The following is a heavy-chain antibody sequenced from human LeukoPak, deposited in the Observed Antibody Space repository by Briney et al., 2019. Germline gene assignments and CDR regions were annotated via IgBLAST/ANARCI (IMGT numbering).Heavy chain of an antibody. V-gene: IGHV1-69*13. CDR3: ARPVEMATILHDAFDI. D-gene: IGHD5-24*01. CDR2: IIPIFGTA. J-gene: IGHJ3*02. Sequence: ASVKVSCTASGGTFSSYAISWVRQAPGQGLEWMGGIIPIFGTANYAQKFQGRVTITADESTSTAYMELSSLRSEDTAVYYCARPVEMATILHDAFDIWGQGTMVTVSS. CDR1: GGTFSSYA.